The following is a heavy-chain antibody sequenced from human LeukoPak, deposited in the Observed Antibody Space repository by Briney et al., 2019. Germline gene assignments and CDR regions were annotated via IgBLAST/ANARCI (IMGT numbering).Heavy chain of an antibody. V-gene: IGHV3-30*03. CDR1: GFTFSSYG. D-gene: IGHD3-9*01. CDR2: ISYDGSNK. J-gene: IGHJ4*02. CDR3: AGTYYDILTGYSRFDY. Sequence: GGSLRLSCAASGFTFSSYGMHWVRQAPGKGLEWVAVISYDGSNKYYADSVKGRFTISRDNAKNSLYLQMNSLRAEGKAVYYCAGTYYDILTGYSRFDYWGQGTLVTVSS.